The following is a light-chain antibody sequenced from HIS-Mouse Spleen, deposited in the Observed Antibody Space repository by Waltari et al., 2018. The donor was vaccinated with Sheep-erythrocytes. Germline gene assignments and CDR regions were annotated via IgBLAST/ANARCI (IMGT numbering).Light chain of an antibody. CDR2: KGS. V-gene: IGKV2-30*02. J-gene: IGKJ2*01. CDR1: QSLVHSDGNTY. CDR3: MQGTHWPPYT. Sequence: DVVMTQSPLSLPVTLGQPASISCRSSQSLVHSDGNTYLNWFQQRPGQSPRRLMYKGSNRDSGVPDRFSGSGSGTDFTLKISRVEAEDVGVYYCMQGTHWPPYTFGQGTKLEIK.